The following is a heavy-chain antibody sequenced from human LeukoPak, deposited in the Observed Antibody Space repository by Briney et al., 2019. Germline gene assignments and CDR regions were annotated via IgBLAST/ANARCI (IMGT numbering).Heavy chain of an antibody. CDR1: GGSLSSYY. J-gene: IGHJ4*02. CDR2: IYYSGST. V-gene: IGHV4-59*01. CDR3: ARGRDHYYYTFDC. Sequence: SETLSLTCTVSGGSLSSYYWSWIRQPPGKGLEWIGYIYYSGSTNYNPSLKSRVTISVDTSKNQISLKLSSVTAADTAVYYCARGRDHYYYTFDCWGQGTLVTVSS. D-gene: IGHD3-22*01.